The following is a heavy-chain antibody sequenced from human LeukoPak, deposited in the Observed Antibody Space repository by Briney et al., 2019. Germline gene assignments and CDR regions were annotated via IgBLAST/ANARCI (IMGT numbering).Heavy chain of an antibody. V-gene: IGHV4-4*02. CDR3: ARDSEWARDAFDI. Sequence: PSETLSLTCAVSGGSISSSNWWSWVRQPPGKGLEWIGEIYHSGSTNYNPSLKSRVTISVDKSKNQFSLKLSSVTAADTAVYYCARDSEWARDAFDIWGQGTMVTVSS. D-gene: IGHD1-26*01. CDR1: GGSISSSNW. CDR2: IYHSGST. J-gene: IGHJ3*02.